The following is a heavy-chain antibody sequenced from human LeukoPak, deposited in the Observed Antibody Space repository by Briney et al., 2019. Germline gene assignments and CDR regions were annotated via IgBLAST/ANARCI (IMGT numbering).Heavy chain of an antibody. CDR3: AKDFTQSGGYYMDV. J-gene: IGHJ6*03. CDR2: VTASGGTT. V-gene: IGHV3-23*01. Sequence: GGSLRLSCAGAGFTFSNYWVNWVRQAPGKGLEWVSGVTASGGTTYYADSVKGRFTISRDNSMHTLYLQMNSLRAEDTAIYYCAKDFTQSGGYYMDVWGKGTTVTVSS. CDR1: GFTFSNYW. D-gene: IGHD4-23*01.